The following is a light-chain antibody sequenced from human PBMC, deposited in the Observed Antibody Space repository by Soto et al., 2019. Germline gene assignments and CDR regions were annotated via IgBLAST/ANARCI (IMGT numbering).Light chain of an antibody. Sequence: DIVMTQSPDSLAVSLGERATINCKSSQSILYSSNNKNYLVWYQQKPGQPPKLLISWASTRESGVPDRFSGSGSGTDFTLTISSLQAEDVAVYYCQKYYSTPTFGQGTKLEIK. V-gene: IGKV4-1*01. CDR3: QKYYSTPT. CDR1: QSILYSSNNKNY. J-gene: IGKJ2*01. CDR2: WAS.